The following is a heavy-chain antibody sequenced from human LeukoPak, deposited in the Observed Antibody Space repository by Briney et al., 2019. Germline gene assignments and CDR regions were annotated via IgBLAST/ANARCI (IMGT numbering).Heavy chain of an antibody. V-gene: IGHV3-9*01. CDR2: ISWNSGSI. D-gene: IGHD3-22*01. CDR3: AKGVYYDSSGPATFDY. J-gene: IGHJ4*02. CDR1: GFTFDDYA. Sequence: GGSLRLSCAASGFTFDDYAMHWVRQAPGKGLEWVSGISWNSGSIGYADSVKGRFTISRDNAKNSLYLQMNSLRAEDTALYYCAKGVYYDSSGPATFDYWGQGTLVTVSS.